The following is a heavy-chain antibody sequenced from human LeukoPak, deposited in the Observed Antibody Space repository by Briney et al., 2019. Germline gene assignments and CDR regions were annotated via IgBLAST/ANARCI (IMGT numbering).Heavy chain of an antibody. V-gene: IGHV1-2*02. J-gene: IGHJ4*02. D-gene: IGHD3-9*01. CDR3: ARNTDPWYYDILTGYQFDY. Sequence: GASVKVSCKASGYTFTGNYMHWVRQAPGQGLEWMGWINPNSGGTNYAQKFQGRVTMTRDTSISTAYMELSRLRSDDTAVYYCARNTDPWYYDILTGYQFDYWGQGTLVTVSS. CDR1: GYTFTGNY. CDR2: INPNSGGT.